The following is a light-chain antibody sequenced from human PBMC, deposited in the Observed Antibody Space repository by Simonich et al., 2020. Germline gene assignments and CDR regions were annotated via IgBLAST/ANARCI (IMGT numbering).Light chain of an antibody. Sequence: SYVLPQPPSVSVASGKTARITCGGNNIGRKSVHWYQQKPGQAPVLVVYYDIDRPSGIPEGFSGSNSGNTATLTSSRVEAGDEADYYCQVWDSSSDVVFGGGTKLTVL. CDR2: YDI. J-gene: IGLJ2*01. CDR3: QVWDSSSDVV. CDR1: NIGRKS. V-gene: IGLV3-21*03.